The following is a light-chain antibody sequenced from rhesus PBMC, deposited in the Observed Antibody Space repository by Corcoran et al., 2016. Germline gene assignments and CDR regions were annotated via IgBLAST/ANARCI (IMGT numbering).Light chain of an antibody. CDR2: KSS. CDR1: EIVTNY. J-gene: IGKJ4*01. V-gene: IGKV1-74*01. Sequence: DIQMPQSQSSLSAPVGDRVTIPSRASEIVTNYLNGYQQKPGKAPNLLNYKSSALQSGVPYRFSGSGSGADYTFTISSLQPEDVATYYCQQCYGSPRTFGGGTKVEIK. CDR3: QQCYGSPRT.